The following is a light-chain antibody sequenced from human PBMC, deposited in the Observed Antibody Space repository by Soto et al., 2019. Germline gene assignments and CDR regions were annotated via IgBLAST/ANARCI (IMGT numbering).Light chain of an antibody. Sequence: QSVLTQPPSASGTPGQRVTISCSGSSSNIGSNTVNWYQQLPGTAPKRPIYSNNQRPSGVPDRFSGSKSGTSASLAISGLQSEDEADYYCAAWDDSLNGRVFGGGTKLTVL. J-gene: IGLJ2*01. CDR1: SSNIGSNT. V-gene: IGLV1-44*01. CDR2: SNN. CDR3: AAWDDSLNGRV.